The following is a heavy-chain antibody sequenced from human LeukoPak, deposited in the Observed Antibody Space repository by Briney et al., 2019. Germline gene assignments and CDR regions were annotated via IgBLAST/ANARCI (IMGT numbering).Heavy chain of an antibody. J-gene: IGHJ4*02. CDR3: ARPNRGYSGYGY. V-gene: IGHV1-2*02. CDR2: INPNSGGT. Sequence: GASVEVSCKASGYTFTGYYMHWVRQAPGQWLEWMGWINPNSGGTNYAQKFQGRVTMTRDTSISTAYMELSRLRSDDTAVYYCARPNRGYSGYGYWGQGTLVTVSS. D-gene: IGHD5-12*01. CDR1: GYTFTGYY.